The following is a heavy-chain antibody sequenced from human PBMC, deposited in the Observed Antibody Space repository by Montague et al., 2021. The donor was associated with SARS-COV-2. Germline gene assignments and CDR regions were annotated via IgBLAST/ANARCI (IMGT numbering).Heavy chain of an antibody. CDR2: IDWDDDK. CDR1: GFSLSTSGMC. V-gene: IGHV2-70*01. J-gene: IGHJ4*02. D-gene: IGHD4-23*01. Sequence: PALLKPTQTLTLTCTFSGFSLSTSGMCVSWIRQPPGKALEWLALIDWDDDKYYSTSLKTRLTISKDTSKNQVVLTMTNMDPVDTATYYCARGRYGGNRGYYFDYWGQGTLVTVSS. CDR3: ARGRYGGNRGYYFDY.